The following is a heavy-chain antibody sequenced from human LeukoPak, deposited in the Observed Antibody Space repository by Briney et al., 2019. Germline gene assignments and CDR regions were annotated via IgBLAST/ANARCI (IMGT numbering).Heavy chain of an antibody. Sequence: ASVKVSCXASGYTFTGYYMHWVRQAPGQGLEWMGWINPNSGGTNYAQKFQGRVTMTRDTSISTAYMELSRLRSDDTAVYYCARAGSGWYLREFDYWGQGTLVTVSS. V-gene: IGHV1-2*02. J-gene: IGHJ4*02. CDR1: GYTFTGYY. CDR2: INPNSGGT. D-gene: IGHD6-19*01. CDR3: ARAGSGWYLREFDY.